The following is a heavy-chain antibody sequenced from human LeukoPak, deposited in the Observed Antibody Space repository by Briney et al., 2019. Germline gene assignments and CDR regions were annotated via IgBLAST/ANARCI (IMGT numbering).Heavy chain of an antibody. Sequence: GGSLRLSCAASGFAFISSEMNWVRQAPGKGLEWVSAINSNGRSSNYADSVKGRFTISRDNSKNTLYLQMNSLRAEDTALYYCAKWQDSTYWGYFDYWGQGTLVTVSS. V-gene: IGHV3-23*01. CDR3: AKWQDSTYWGYFDY. D-gene: IGHD3-16*01. CDR2: INSNGRSS. J-gene: IGHJ4*02. CDR1: GFAFISSE.